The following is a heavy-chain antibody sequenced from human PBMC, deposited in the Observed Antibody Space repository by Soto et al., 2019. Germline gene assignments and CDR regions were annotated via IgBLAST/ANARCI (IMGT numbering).Heavy chain of an antibody. V-gene: IGHV1-3*01. J-gene: IGHJ4*02. CDR3: ASDGDYGIFDY. D-gene: IGHD4-17*01. CDR1: GYTFTKNT. Sequence: QVQLVQSGAEVKKPGASVKVSSKASGYTFTKNTMHWVRQAPGQRLEWMGWINAGNGNTKYSQKFQGRVTITRDTSASTAYMELSSLRFEDTAVYYCASDGDYGIFDYWGQGTLVTVSS. CDR2: INAGNGNT.